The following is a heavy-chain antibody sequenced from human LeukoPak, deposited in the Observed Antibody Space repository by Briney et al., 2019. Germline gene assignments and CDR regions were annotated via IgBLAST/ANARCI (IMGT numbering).Heavy chain of an antibody. CDR2: IRYDVSNK. J-gene: IGHJ4*02. D-gene: IGHD1-1*01. V-gene: IGHV3-30*02. Sequence: GGSLRLSCAASGFTFSSYGMHWVRQAPGKGLEWVAFIRYDVSNKYYADSVKGLFTISRDSSKNTLYLQMNSLRAEDTAVYYCAKWSYNSGVFDFWGQGTLVTVSS. CDR3: AKWSYNSGVFDF. CDR1: GFTFSSYG.